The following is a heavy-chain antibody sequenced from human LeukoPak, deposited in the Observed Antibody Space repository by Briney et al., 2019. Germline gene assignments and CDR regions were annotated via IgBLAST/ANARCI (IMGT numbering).Heavy chain of an antibody. J-gene: IGHJ6*02. V-gene: IGHV4-34*01. D-gene: IGHD2-15*01. CDR2: INHSGST. CDR1: GGSFSGYY. CDR3: ARAGPQSEDIVVVVAATNYYGMDV. Sequence: SETLSLTCAVYGGSFSGYYWSWLRQPPGKGLEWIGEINHSGSTNYNPSLKSRVTISVDTSKNQFSLKLSSVTAADTAVYYCARAGPQSEDIVVVVAATNYYGMDVWGQGTTVTVSS.